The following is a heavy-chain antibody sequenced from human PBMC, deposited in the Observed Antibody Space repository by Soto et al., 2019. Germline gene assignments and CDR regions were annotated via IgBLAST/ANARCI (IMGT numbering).Heavy chain of an antibody. V-gene: IGHV4-30-2*01. CDR1: GGSISSGGYS. CDR2: IYHSGST. J-gene: IGHJ5*02. D-gene: IGHD6-13*01. Sequence: SETLSLTCAVSGGSISSGGYSWSWTRQPPGKGLEWIGYIYHSGSTYYNPSLKSRVTISVDRSKNQFSLKLSSVTAADTAVYYCARGRLEDSSSWYWFDPWGQGTLVTVSS. CDR3: ARGRLEDSSSWYWFDP.